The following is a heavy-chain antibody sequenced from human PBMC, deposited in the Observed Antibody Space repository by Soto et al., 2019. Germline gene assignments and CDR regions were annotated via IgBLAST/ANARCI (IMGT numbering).Heavy chain of an antibody. V-gene: IGHV3-30*18. CDR3: AKGSTGIAAAGWDYFDY. CDR1: GFTFSSYG. D-gene: IGHD6-13*01. Sequence: GGSLRLSCAASGFTFSSYGMHWVRQAPGKGLEWVAVISYDGSNKYYADSVKGRFTISRDNSKNTLYLQMNSLRAEDTAVYYCAKGSTGIAAAGWDYFDYWGQGTLVTVSS. J-gene: IGHJ4*02. CDR2: ISYDGSNK.